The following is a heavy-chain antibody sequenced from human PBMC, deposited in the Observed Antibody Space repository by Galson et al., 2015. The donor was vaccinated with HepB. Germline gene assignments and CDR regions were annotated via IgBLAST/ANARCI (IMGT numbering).Heavy chain of an antibody. CDR2: INPNSGGT. D-gene: IGHD2-2*03. Sequence: SVKVSCKASGYTFTGYYMHWVRQAPGQGLEWMGWINPNSGGTNYAQKFQGRVTMTRDTSISTAYMELSRLRSDDTAVYYCARSGFGYCSSTSCTPGDDAFDIWGQGTMVTVSS. J-gene: IGHJ3*02. CDR3: ARSGFGYCSSTSCTPGDDAFDI. V-gene: IGHV1-2*02. CDR1: GYTFTGYY.